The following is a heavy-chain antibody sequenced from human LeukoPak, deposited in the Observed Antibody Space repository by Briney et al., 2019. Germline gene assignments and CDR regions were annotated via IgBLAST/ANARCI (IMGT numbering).Heavy chain of an antibody. CDR3: AKDPRRGVGFVGATFDY. J-gene: IGHJ4*02. Sequence: PGGSLRLSCAASGFTFSSYSMNWVRQAPGKGLEWVSYISSSSSTIYYADSVKGRFTISRDNAKNSLYLQMNSLRAEDTAVYYCAKDPRRGVGFVGATFDYWGQGTLVSVSS. CDR2: ISSSSSTI. CDR1: GFTFSSYS. D-gene: IGHD1-26*01. V-gene: IGHV3-48*01.